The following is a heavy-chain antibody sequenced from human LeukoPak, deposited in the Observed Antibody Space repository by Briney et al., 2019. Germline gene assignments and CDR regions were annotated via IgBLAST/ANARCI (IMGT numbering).Heavy chain of an antibody. J-gene: IGHJ4*02. Sequence: SGGSLRLSCAASGFTFSSYAMHWVRQAPDKRLEWVAVISYDGSNKYYADSVKGRFTISRDNSKNTLYLQMNSLRAEDTAVYYCARHLSGVTGYTYGRGIDYWGQGTLVTVSS. V-gene: IGHV3-30*04. CDR3: ARHLSGVTGYTYGRGIDY. CDR1: GFTFSSYA. CDR2: ISYDGSNK. D-gene: IGHD5-18*01.